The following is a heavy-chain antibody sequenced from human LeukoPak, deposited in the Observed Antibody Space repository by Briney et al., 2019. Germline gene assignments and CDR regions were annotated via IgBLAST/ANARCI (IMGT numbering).Heavy chain of an antibody. J-gene: IGHJ5*02. Sequence: PGRSLRLSCAASGFTFDDYAMPWVRQAPGKGLKWVSGISWNSGSIGYADSVKGRFTISRDNAKNSLYLQMHSLRAEDMALYYSAKGGTSYGYSDWFDPWGQGTLVTVSS. CDR2: ISWNSGSI. CDR3: AKGGTSYGYSDWFDP. CDR1: GFTFDDYA. D-gene: IGHD5-18*01. V-gene: IGHV3-9*03.